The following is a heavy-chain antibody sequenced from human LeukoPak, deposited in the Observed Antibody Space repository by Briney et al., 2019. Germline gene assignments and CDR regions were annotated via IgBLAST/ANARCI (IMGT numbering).Heavy chain of an antibody. CDR3: ARGRTYYYDSKRNDWFDP. CDR1: GGSFSGYY. Sequence: SETLSLTCAVSGGSFSGYYWSWIRQPPGKGLEWIGEINHSGSINYNPSLKSRVTISVDTSKNQFSLKLSSVTAADTAVYYCARGRTYYYDSKRNDWFDPWGQGTLVTVSS. D-gene: IGHD3-22*01. CDR2: INHSGSI. V-gene: IGHV4-34*01. J-gene: IGHJ5*02.